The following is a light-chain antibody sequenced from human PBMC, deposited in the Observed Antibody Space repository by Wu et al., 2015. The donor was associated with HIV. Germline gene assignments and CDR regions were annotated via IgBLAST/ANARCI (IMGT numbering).Light chain of an antibody. Sequence: IVMTQSPVTLSVSPGERATLSCKSSQTISNNLAWYQQKPGQSPRLLIYGASTRATGVPARFSGSGSGTEFTLTINSTQSGDIATYYCQQYDNWPPLTFGGGTKVEI. CDR1: QTISNN. CDR2: GAS. V-gene: IGKV3-15*01. CDR3: QQYDNWPPLT. J-gene: IGKJ4*01.